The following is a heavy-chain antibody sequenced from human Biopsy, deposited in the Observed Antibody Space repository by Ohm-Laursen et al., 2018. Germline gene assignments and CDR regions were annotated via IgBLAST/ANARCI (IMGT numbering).Heavy chain of an antibody. D-gene: IGHD5-12*01. CDR2: IYYSGST. V-gene: IGHV4-61*01. J-gene: IGHJ3*02. CDR3: AGRPWPNAFDI. Sequence: SETLSLTCTVSGGSVSSGSYYWSWIRQPPGKGLEWLGYIYYSGSTNYNPSLKSLVTISVDTSRNQFSLKLSSVTAADTAVYYCAGRPWPNAFDIWGQGTMVTVSS. CDR1: GGSVSSGSYY.